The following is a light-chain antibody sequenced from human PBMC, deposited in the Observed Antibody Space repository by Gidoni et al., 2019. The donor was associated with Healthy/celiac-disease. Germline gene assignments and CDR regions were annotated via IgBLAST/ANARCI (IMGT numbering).Light chain of an antibody. J-gene: IGKJ4*01. CDR2: DAS. CDR1: QSVSSY. Sequence: EIVFTQSPATLSLSPGERATLSCRASQSVSSYLAWYQQKPGQAPRLLIYDASNRATGIPARFSGSGSGTDFTLTISSLEPEDFAVYYCQQRSNWFLTFGGGTKVEIK. CDR3: QQRSNWFLT. V-gene: IGKV3-11*01.